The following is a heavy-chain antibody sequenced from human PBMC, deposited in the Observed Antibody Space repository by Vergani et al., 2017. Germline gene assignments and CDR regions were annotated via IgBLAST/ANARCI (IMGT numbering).Heavy chain of an antibody. V-gene: IGHV4-30-2*02. CDR3: ARYYSSGYPYNWFDP. Sequence: QLQLQESGSGLVKPSQTLSLTCAVSAGSINSGGYSWSWIRQPPGKGREWIGYIYYSGNTSSNPSLKSRVTISVYTSKNQFSLKLSSVTAADTAVYYCARYYSSGYPYNWFDPWGQGTLVTVSS. CDR1: AGSINSGGYS. CDR2: IYYSGNT. D-gene: IGHD3-22*01. J-gene: IGHJ5*02.